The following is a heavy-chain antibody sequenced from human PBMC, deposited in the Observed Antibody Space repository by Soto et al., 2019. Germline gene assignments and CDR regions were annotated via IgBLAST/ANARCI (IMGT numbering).Heavy chain of an antibody. CDR3: VVATQPYYFDY. Sequence: QVQLVQSEAAVKKPGASVKVSCKASGYTFTSYGISWVREAPGQGLEWMGWISAYNGNTNNAQKLQGRGTMTTDTSTSTAYMELSSLRSDDKDVYYCVVATQPYYFDYWGQGTLVTVSS. V-gene: IGHV1-18*01. D-gene: IGHD2-15*01. J-gene: IGHJ4*02. CDR2: ISAYNGNT. CDR1: GYTFTSYG.